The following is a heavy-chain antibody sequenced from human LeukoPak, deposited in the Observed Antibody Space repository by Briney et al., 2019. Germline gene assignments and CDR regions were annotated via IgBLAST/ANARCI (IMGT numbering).Heavy chain of an antibody. Sequence: SETLSLTCTVSGGSISGYYWSWIRQPPGKGLEWIGYIYYSGSTNYNPSLKSRVTISVDTSKNQFSLKLSSVTAADTAVYYCARHDGDSEEYYYYYYGMDVWGQGTTVTVSS. D-gene: IGHD4-17*01. CDR2: IYYSGST. CDR1: GGSISGYY. CDR3: ARHDGDSEEYYYYYYGMDV. J-gene: IGHJ6*02. V-gene: IGHV4-59*08.